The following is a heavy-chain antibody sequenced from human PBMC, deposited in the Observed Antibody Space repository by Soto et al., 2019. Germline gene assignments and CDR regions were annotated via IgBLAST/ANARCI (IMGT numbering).Heavy chain of an antibody. CDR1: GFTFSSYW. CDR2: IKQDGSEK. D-gene: IGHD3-22*01. J-gene: IGHJ4*02. CDR3: ARAYYYYDSSGYNY. Sequence: GGSLRLSCAASGFTFSSYWMSWVRQAPGKGLEGVANIKQDGSEKYYVDSVKGRFTISRDNAKNSLYLQMNSLRAEDTAVYYCARAYYYYDSSGYNYWGQGTLVTVSS. V-gene: IGHV3-7*01.